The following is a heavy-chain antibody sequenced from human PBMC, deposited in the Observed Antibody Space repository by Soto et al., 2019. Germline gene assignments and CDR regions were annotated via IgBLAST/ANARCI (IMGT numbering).Heavy chain of an antibody. Sequence: GGSLRLSCTASGFTFGDYAMSWFRQAPGKGLEWVGFIRSKAYGGKTEYAASVKGRFTISSDDSKSIAQLQMNSLKTEDTAVYYCTRLGGDIVVVPAAIVPRDAFDIWGQGTMVTVSS. V-gene: IGHV3-49*03. CDR1: GFTFGDYA. CDR3: TRLGGDIVVVPAAIVPRDAFDI. CDR2: IRSKAYGGKT. D-gene: IGHD2-2*01. J-gene: IGHJ3*02.